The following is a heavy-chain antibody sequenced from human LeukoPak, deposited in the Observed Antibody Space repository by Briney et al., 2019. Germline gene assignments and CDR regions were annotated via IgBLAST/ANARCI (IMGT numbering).Heavy chain of an antibody. D-gene: IGHD2-2*01. CDR1: GGSISSYY. CDR2: IYTSGST. CDR3: ARGLIVVVPAAMGYYYYMDV. J-gene: IGHJ6*03. Sequence: SETLSLTCTVSGGSISSYYWSWIRQPAGEGLEWIGRIYTSGSTNYNPSLKSRVTMSVDTSKNQFSLKLSSVTAADTAVYYCARGLIVVVPAAMGYYYYMDVWGKGTTVTVSS. V-gene: IGHV4-4*07.